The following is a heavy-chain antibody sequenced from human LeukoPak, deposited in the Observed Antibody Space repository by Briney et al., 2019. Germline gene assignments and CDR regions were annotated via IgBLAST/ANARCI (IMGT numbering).Heavy chain of an antibody. D-gene: IGHD5-12*01. V-gene: IGHV3-7*02. CDR2: IKQDGSEK. J-gene: IGHJ4*02. CDR3: AKAADSGYDLGY. Sequence: GGSLRLSCAASGFTFSSYWMSWVRQAPGKGLEWVANIKQDGSEKYYVDSVKGRFTISRDSSKNTLFLQMNSLRAEDTAVYYCAKAADSGYDLGYWGQGTLVTVSS. CDR1: GFTFSSYW.